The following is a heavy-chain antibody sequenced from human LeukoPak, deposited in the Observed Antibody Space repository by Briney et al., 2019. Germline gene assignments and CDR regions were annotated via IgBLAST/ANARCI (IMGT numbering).Heavy chain of an antibody. Sequence: GGSLRLSCAASGFTFSSYAMSWVRQAPGKGLEWVSAISGSGGSTYYADSVKGRFTISRDNSKNTLYLQMNSLRAEDTAVYYCARRDYYYDGSGYPGDWGQGTLVTVSS. D-gene: IGHD3-22*01. CDR1: GFTFSSYA. J-gene: IGHJ4*02. CDR3: ARRDYYYDGSGYPGD. CDR2: ISGSGGST. V-gene: IGHV3-23*01.